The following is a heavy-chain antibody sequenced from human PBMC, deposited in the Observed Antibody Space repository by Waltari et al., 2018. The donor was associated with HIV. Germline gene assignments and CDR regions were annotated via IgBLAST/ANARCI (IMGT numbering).Heavy chain of an antibody. CDR3: AKGASGWSPGY. J-gene: IGHJ4*02. Sequence: QVQLVESGGGVVQPGRSLRLSCAASRFTFSSYAMHWVRQAPGKGLEWVAVISYYGDNKYYADSVKGRFTISRDNSKNTLYLQMNSLRAEDTAVYYCAKGASGWSPGYWGQGTLVTVSS. D-gene: IGHD6-19*01. CDR1: RFTFSSYA. V-gene: IGHV3-30*18. CDR2: ISYYGDNK.